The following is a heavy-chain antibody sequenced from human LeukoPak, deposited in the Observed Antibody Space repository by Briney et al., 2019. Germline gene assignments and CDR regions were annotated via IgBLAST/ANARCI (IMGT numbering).Heavy chain of an antibody. CDR1: GFTFTTYN. D-gene: IGHD3-3*01. CDR2: ISTTSSNI. CDR3: PRDGGFWSAYPLDY. V-gene: IGHV3-48*02. J-gene: IGHJ4*02. Sequence: GGSLRLSCAASGFTFTTYNMNWVRQAPGKGLEWVSHISTTSSNIYYADSVEGRFTISRDNAKNLLYLQMDSLRDEDTAVYYCPRDGGFWSAYPLDYWGQGTLVTVSA.